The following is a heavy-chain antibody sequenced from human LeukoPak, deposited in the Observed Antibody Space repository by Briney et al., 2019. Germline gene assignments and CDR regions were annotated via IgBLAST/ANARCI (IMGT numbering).Heavy chain of an antibody. CDR1: GGSISSYY. D-gene: IGHD3-10*01. CDR3: AGSGGLSNQGAVFDY. J-gene: IGHJ4*02. Sequence: SETLSLTCTVSGGSISSYYWSWIRQPPGKGLEWIGYIYYSGSTNYNPSLKSRVTISVDTSKNQFSLKLSSVTAADTAVYYCAGSGGLSNQGAVFDYWGQGTLVTVSS. CDR2: IYYSGST. V-gene: IGHV4-59*08.